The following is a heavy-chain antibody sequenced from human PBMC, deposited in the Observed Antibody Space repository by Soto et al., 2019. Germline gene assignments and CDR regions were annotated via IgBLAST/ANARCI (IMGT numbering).Heavy chain of an antibody. CDR1: GFTFSSYS. CDR2: ISSSSSTI. D-gene: IGHD1-20*01. CDR3: ARDIREPLTTHNFDY. V-gene: IGHV3-48*02. J-gene: IGHJ4*02. Sequence: PGGSLRLSCAASGFTFSSYSMNWVRQAPGKGLEWVSYISSSSSTIYYADSVKGRFTISRDNAKNSLYLQMNSLRDEDTAVYYCARDIREPLTTHNFDYWGQGTLVTVSS.